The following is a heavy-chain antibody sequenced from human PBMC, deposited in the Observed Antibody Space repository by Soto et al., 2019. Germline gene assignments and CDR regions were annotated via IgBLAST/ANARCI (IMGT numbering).Heavy chain of an antibody. CDR2: MYYTCVT. CDR1: GVSVGVGKHV. J-gene: IGHJ6*02. Sequence: ETLSVSCSVSGVSVGVGKHVWTWIRQPPGRRLEWLGYMYYTCVTNYNPSLKSRVSMSVDTSKNQFSLKLTSLTAADTAVYYCARGGEPLGYYGLDVWGQGITVTVS. V-gene: IGHV4-61*01. CDR3: ARGGEPLGYYGLDV. D-gene: IGHD3-10*01.